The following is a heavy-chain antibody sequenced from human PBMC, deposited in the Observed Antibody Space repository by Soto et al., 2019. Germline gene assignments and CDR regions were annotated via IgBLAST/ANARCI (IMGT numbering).Heavy chain of an antibody. D-gene: IGHD3-22*01. CDR1: GGTFIGYY. Sequence: PSETLSLTCAVYGGTFIGYYWSWIRQPTGKGLEWIGEINHSGSTNYNPSLKSRVTISVDTSKNQFSLKLSSVTAADTAVYYCARGRGPSYDSSGYHMIKEGGNYGMDVWGQGTTVTVSS. J-gene: IGHJ6*02. CDR3: ARGRGPSYDSSGYHMIKEGGNYGMDV. V-gene: IGHV4-34*01. CDR2: INHSGST.